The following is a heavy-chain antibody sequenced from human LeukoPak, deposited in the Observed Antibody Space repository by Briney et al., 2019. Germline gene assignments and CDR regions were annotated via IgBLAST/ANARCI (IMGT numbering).Heavy chain of an antibody. V-gene: IGHV3-23*01. CDR1: GFTFSSYA. Sequence: GGSLRLSCAASGFTFSSYAMSWVRQAPGKGLEWVSAISGSGGSTYYADSVKGRFTISRDNSKNTLYLQMNSLRAEDTAVYYCARVSGFRELLMHESYYFDYWGQGTLVTVSS. D-gene: IGHD3-10*01. CDR2: ISGSGGST. CDR3: ARVSGFRELLMHESYYFDY. J-gene: IGHJ4*02.